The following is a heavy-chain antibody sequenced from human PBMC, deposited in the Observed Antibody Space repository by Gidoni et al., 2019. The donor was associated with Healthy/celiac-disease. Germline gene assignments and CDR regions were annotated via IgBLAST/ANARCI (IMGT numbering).Heavy chain of an antibody. J-gene: IGHJ4*02. CDR1: GFTFSSYA. CDR3: ARASSWYWDFDY. Sequence: QVQLVESGGGVVQPGRSLRLSCAASGFTFSSYAMHWVRQAPGKGLEWVAVISYDGSNKYYADSVKGRFTISRDNSKNTLYLQMNSLRAEDTAVYYCARASSWYWDFDYWGQGTLVTVSS. CDR2: ISYDGSNK. D-gene: IGHD6-13*01. V-gene: IGHV3-30-3*01.